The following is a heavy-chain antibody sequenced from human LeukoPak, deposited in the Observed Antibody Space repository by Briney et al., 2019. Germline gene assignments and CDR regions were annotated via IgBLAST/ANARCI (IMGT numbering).Heavy chain of an antibody. D-gene: IGHD6-13*01. CDR3: ARDLSTAAGNYYFDY. CDR1: GGTFSSYA. CDR2: IIPIFGTA. V-gene: IGHV1-69*05. J-gene: IGHJ4*02. Sequence: KVSCKASGGTFSSYAISWVRQAPGQGLEWMGGIIPIFGTANYAQKFQGRVTMTRDMSTSTVYMELSSLRSEDTAVYYCARDLSTAAGNYYFDYWGQGTLVTVSS.